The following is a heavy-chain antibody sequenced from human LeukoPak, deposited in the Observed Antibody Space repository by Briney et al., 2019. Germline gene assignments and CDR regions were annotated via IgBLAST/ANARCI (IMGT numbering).Heavy chain of an antibody. D-gene: IGHD3-22*01. J-gene: IGHJ5*02. CDR2: INHSGST. CDR1: GGSFSGYY. V-gene: IGHV4-34*01. CDR3: GRGPSSSGYYRWFDP. Sequence: SETLSLTCAVYGGSFSGYYLSWIRQRPGKGLEWIVEINHSGSTNYNPTLKSRVTISVDTSKNQFSLRLSCVTAAATAVYYCGRGPSSSGYYRWFDPWGQGTQIPVSS.